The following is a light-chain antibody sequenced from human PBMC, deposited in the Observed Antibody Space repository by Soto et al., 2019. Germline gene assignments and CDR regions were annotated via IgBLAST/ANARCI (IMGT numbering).Light chain of an antibody. CDR2: DAS. J-gene: IGKJ1*01. Sequence: EIGLTQSPGTLSLSPGERATLSCRASQSVSSSYLAWYQQKLGQAPRLLIYDASSRATGIPDRFSGSGSGTDFTLTISRLEPEDFAVYYCHHYGNSPQTFGQGTKVDIK. CDR3: HHYGNSPQT. V-gene: IGKV3-20*01. CDR1: QSVSSSY.